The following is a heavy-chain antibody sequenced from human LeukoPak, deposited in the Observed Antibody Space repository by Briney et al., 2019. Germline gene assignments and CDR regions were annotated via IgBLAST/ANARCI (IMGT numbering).Heavy chain of an antibody. CDR2: ISASNGNT. D-gene: IGHD3-3*02. V-gene: IGHV3-23*01. Sequence: GGSLRLSCAASGFSFNIFAMSWVRQAPGKGLEWVSAISASNGNTYYADSVKGRFTISRDNSKNTLYLQMNSLRAEDTAVYYCAKDISYAFDIWGRGTMVTVSS. CDR3: AKDISYAFDI. J-gene: IGHJ3*02. CDR1: GFSFNIFA.